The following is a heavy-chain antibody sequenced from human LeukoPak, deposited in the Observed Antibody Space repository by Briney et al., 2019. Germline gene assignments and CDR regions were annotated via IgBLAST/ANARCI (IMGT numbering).Heavy chain of an antibody. CDR2: IIPIFGTA. D-gene: IGHD2-15*01. CDR3: AAYCSGGSCYSEGGYYYGMDV. CDR1: GGTFSSYA. J-gene: IGHJ6*04. V-gene: IGHV1-69*13. Sequence: SVKVSCKASGGTFSSYAISRVRQAPGQGLEWMGGIIPIFGTANYAQKFQGRVTITADESTSTAYMELSSLRSEDTAVYYCAAYCSGGSCYSEGGYYYGMDVWGKGTTVTVSS.